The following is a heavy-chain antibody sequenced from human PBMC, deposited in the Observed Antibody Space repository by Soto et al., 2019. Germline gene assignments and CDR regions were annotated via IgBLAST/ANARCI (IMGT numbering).Heavy chain of an antibody. V-gene: IGHV3-30-3*01. CDR1: GFTFSSYA. J-gene: IGHJ6*02. CDR3: ARDPIEADGSDYYYGMDV. D-gene: IGHD5-12*01. CDR2: ISYDGSNK. Sequence: GGSLRLSCAASGFTFSSYAMHWVRQAPGKGLEWVAVISYDGSNKYYADSVKGRFTISRDNSKNTLYLQMNSLRAEDTAVYYCARDPIEADGSDYYYGMDVWGQGTTVTVSS.